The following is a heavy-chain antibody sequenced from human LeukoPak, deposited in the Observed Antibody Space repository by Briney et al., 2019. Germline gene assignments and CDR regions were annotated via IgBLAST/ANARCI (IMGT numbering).Heavy chain of an antibody. J-gene: IGHJ6*03. V-gene: IGHV4-38-2*02. CDR1: GYSISSGYY. CDR3: ARETSQKGAHYMDV. Sequence: PSETLSLTCTVSGYSISSGYYWGWIRQPPGKGLEWIGSIHHSGSTYYNPSLNSRVTISVDTPKNQFSLKLSSVTAADTAVYYCARETSQKGAHYMDVWGKGTTVTISS. CDR2: IHHSGST. D-gene: IGHD3-16*01.